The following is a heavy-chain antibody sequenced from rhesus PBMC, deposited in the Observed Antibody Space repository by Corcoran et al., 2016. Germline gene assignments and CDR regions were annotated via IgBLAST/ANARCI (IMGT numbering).Heavy chain of an antibody. Sequence: QLQLQQWGEGLVKPSETLSLTCAVYGGSISGYYYWSWIRQPPGKGLEWIWYIYGNSASTNYNPSLKNRVTISKDTSKNQFSLKLSSVTAADTAVYYCARVNWNYWLRGLDSWGQGVVVTVSS. D-gene: IGHD1-26*01. CDR1: GGSISGYYY. V-gene: IGHV4-73*01. J-gene: IGHJ6*01. CDR2: IYGNSAST. CDR3: ARVNWNYWLRGLDS.